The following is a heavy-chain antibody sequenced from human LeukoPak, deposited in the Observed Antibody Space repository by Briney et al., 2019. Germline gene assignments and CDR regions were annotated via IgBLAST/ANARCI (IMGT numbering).Heavy chain of an antibody. CDR2: IYYSGST. Sequence: KASETLSLTCTVSGGSISSYYWSWIRQPPGKGLEWIGYIYYSGSTNYNPSLKSRVTISVDTSKNQFSLKLSSVTAADTAVYYCARDRYYDSSLGYYYYGMDVWGQGTTVTVSS. V-gene: IGHV4-59*01. J-gene: IGHJ6*02. CDR3: ARDRYYDSSLGYYYYGMDV. D-gene: IGHD3-22*01. CDR1: GGSISSYY.